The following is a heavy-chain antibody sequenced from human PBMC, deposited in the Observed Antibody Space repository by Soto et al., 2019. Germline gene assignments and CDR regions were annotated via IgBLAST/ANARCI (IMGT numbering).Heavy chain of an antibody. V-gene: IGHV4-34*01. D-gene: IGHD3-10*01. Sequence: QVQLQQWGAGLLKPSETLSLTCAVYGGSFSGYYWSWIRQPPGKGLEWIGEINHSGSTNYNPSLKSRVTISVDTSKNQFSLKLSAVTAAYTAVYYCARGRGAMVRGVRSVWFDPWGQGTLVTVSS. J-gene: IGHJ5*02. CDR1: GGSFSGYY. CDR3: ARGRGAMVRGVRSVWFDP. CDR2: INHSGST.